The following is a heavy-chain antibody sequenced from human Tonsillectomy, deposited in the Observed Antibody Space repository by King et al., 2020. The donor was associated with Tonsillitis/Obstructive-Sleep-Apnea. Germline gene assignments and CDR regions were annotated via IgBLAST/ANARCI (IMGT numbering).Heavy chain of an antibody. CDR3: ASSQEWFDAFDI. CDR2: ISYDGSNK. CDR1: GFTFSSYA. J-gene: IGHJ3*02. V-gene: IGHV3-30*04. D-gene: IGHD3-3*01. Sequence: VQLVESGGGVVQPGRSLRLSCAASGFTFSSYAMHWVRQAPGKGLEWVAVISYDGSNKYYADSVKGRFTISRDNSKNTLYVQMNSLRAEDTAVYYCASSQEWFDAFDIWGQGTMVTVSS.